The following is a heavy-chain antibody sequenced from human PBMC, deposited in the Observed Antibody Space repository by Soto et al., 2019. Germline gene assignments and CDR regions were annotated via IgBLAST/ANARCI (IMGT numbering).Heavy chain of an antibody. V-gene: IGHV4-30-2*01. CDR3: AREMTIFGVAPGGGVDV. J-gene: IGHJ6*02. CDR2: IYQTGRT. D-gene: IGHD3-3*01. CDR1: GGSISTSDYS. Sequence: QLQLQESGSGLVQPSQTLYLTCTASGGSISTSDYSWTWIRQPPGGGLEGIGSIYQTGRTYVIPSLKSRVTMSLDKSKNQFSLNLTSVTAADTALYYCAREMTIFGVAPGGGVDVWGQGTTVTVSS.